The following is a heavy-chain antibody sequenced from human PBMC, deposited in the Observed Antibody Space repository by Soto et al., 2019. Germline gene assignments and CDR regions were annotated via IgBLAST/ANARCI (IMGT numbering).Heavy chain of an antibody. D-gene: IGHD1-1*01. CDR2: FSWNTGNI. CDR1: EITFDDYA. Sequence: EAQVVESGGALVQPGGSLRLSCTASEITFDDYAMHWVRQAPGKGLEWVSGFSWNTGNIGYADSVKGRFIISRDSAKNSLFLQMNSLRLEDTALYYCAKGTTATMTDWGQGTLVTVSS. CDR3: AKGTTATMTD. V-gene: IGHV3-9*01. J-gene: IGHJ4*02.